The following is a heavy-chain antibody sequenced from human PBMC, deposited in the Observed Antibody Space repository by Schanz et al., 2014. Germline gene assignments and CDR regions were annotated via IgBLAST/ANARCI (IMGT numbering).Heavy chain of an antibody. J-gene: IGHJ5*01. V-gene: IGHV4-31*03. CDR2: IYYSGST. CDR3: ARGPHIVTTTPVYGFDP. Sequence: QVHLQESGPGLVKPSETLSLTCTVSGGSISRGGYYWSWIRQHPGKGLEWIGYIYYSGSTFYSPSLKSRVIISVDTSNNQFSLKLSSVTAADTAVYYCARGPHIVTTTPVYGFDPWGQGTLVTVSS. CDR1: GGSISRGGYY. D-gene: IGHD5-12*01.